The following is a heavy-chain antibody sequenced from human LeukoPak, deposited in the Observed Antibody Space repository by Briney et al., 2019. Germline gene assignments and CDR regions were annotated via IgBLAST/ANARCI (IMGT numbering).Heavy chain of an antibody. CDR2: INHSGST. CDR1: GGFFSGYY. D-gene: IGHD6-19*01. V-gene: IGHV4-34*01. J-gene: IGHJ4*02. Sequence: MSSETLSLTCAVYGGFFSGYYWSWIRQPTGKGLEWIGEINHSGSTNYNPSPKSRVTISGDTSKNQFSLKLSSVTAADTAVYYCAYSTSVAGNIWGQGTLVTVSS. CDR3: AYSTSVAGNI.